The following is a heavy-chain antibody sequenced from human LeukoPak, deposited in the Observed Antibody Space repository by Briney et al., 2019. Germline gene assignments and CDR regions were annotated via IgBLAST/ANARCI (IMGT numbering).Heavy chain of an antibody. Sequence: SLRLSCAAPGFTFSSYVMHWVRQAPGKGLEWVAVIWYDGFNKYYADSVKGRFTISRDNSKNTLYLQMNSLRAEDTAVYYCARDLGNWGWNDFWGQGTLVTVSS. CDR2: IWYDGFNK. V-gene: IGHV3-33*01. CDR3: ARDLGNWGWNDF. J-gene: IGHJ4*02. D-gene: IGHD7-27*01. CDR1: GFTFSSYV.